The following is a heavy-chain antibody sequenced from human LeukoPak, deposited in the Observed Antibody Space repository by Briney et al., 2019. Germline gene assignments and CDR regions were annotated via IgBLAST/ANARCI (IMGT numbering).Heavy chain of an antibody. V-gene: IGHV3-23*01. J-gene: IGHJ6*02. CDR1: GFTFDDYA. Sequence: GGSLRLSCAASGFTFDDYAMSWVRQAPGKGLEWVSAISGSGGSTYYADSVKGRFTISRDNSKNTLYLQMNSLRAEDTAVYYCAKDLGTDTYDFWSGTVYGMDVWGQGTTVTVSS. CDR3: AKDLGTDTYDFWSGTVYGMDV. CDR2: ISGSGGST. D-gene: IGHD3-3*01.